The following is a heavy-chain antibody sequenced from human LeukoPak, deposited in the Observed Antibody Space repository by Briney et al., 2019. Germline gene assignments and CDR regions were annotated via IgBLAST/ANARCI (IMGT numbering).Heavy chain of an antibody. V-gene: IGHV1-69*04. CDR3: VRDHTYLAPSGFEA. CDR1: GGTFSSYA. J-gene: IGHJ5*02. CDR2: IIPILGIA. Sequence: GSSVKVSCKASGGTFSSYAISWVRQAPGQGLEWMGRIIPILGIANYAQKFQGRVTITADKSTSTAYMELSSLRYEGTAVYYCVRDHTYLAPSGFEAWGQGTLVTVSS.